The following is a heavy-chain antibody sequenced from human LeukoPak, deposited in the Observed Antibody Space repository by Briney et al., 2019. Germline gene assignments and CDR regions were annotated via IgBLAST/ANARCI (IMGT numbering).Heavy chain of an antibody. CDR1: GFTFSSYW. Sequence: PGGSLRLSCAASGFTFSSYWMSWVRQAPGKGLEWVANIKQDGSEKYYVDSVKGRFTISRDNSKNTLYLQMNSLRAEDTAVYYCARPYGYYDFWSGQRGWFDPWGQGTLVTVSS. D-gene: IGHD3-3*01. CDR2: IKQDGSEK. J-gene: IGHJ5*02. V-gene: IGHV3-7*01. CDR3: ARPYGYYDFWSGQRGWFDP.